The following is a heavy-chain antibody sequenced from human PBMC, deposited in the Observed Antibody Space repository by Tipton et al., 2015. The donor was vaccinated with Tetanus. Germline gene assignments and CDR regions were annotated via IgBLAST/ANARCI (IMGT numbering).Heavy chain of an antibody. CDR2: IYSGGST. V-gene: IGHV3-53*01. Sequence: QLVQSGGGLIQPGGSLRLSCAASGFTVSSNYMSWVRQAPGKGLEWVSVIYSGGSTYYADSVKGRFTISRDNSKNTLYLQMNSLRAEDTAVYYCAIVATRLYYGMDVWGQGTTVTVSS. CDR1: GFTVSSNY. J-gene: IGHJ6*02. CDR3: AIVATRLYYGMDV. D-gene: IGHD5-12*01.